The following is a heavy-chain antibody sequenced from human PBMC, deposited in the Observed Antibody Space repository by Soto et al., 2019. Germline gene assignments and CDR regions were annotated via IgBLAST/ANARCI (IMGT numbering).Heavy chain of an antibody. J-gene: IGHJ4*02. CDR3: ARAYRDYVIDY. V-gene: IGHV4-59*01. CDR1: GGSISSYY. D-gene: IGHD4-17*01. Sequence: PSETLSLTCTVSGGSISSYYWSWIRQPPGKGLEWIGYIYYSGSTNYNPSLKSRVTISVDTSKNQFSLKLSSVTAADTAVYYCARAYRDYVIDYWGQGTLVTVSS. CDR2: IYYSGST.